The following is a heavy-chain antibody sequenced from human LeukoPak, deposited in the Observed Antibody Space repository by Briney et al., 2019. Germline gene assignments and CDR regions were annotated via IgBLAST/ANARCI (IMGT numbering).Heavy chain of an antibody. CDR2: ISGSGGST. CDR1: GFTFSSYA. D-gene: IGHD3-10*01. CDR3: AKDPSNYGSGFMDV. Sequence: PGGSLRLSCAASGFTFSSYAMSWVRQAPGKGLEWVSAISGSGGSTYYADSVKGRFTISRDNSKNTLFLQMNSLRAEDTAVYYCAKDPSNYGSGFMDVWGKGTTVTVSS. J-gene: IGHJ6*03. V-gene: IGHV3-23*01.